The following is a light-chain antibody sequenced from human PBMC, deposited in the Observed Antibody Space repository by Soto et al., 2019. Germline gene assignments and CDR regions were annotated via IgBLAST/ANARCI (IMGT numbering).Light chain of an antibody. CDR1: QSVSSNL. V-gene: IGKV3-20*01. CDR2: GAS. Sequence: EIVLTQSPGTLSLSPGERATLSCKASQSVSSNLLAWYQRKPGEAPRLLIYGASYRATDIAYRFSGSGSGTDFTLTITILEPEDFAVYYCQQYGTSPPTFGQGTKVEI. J-gene: IGKJ1*01. CDR3: QQYGTSPPT.